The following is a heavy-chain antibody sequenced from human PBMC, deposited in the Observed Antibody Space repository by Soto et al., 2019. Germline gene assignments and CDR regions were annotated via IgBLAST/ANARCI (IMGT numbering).Heavy chain of an antibody. J-gene: IGHJ5*02. Sequence: QVQLVESGGGVVQPGRSLRLSCAASGFTFSSYGMHWLRQAPGKGLEWVAVISYDGRNKYNADSVKGRFTISRDNSKNTLYLQMNSLRAEDTAVYYCAKEGRPYQLLGWFDPWGQGTLVTVSS. CDR3: AKEGRPYQLLGWFDP. CDR2: ISYDGRNK. CDR1: GFTFSSYG. D-gene: IGHD2-2*01. V-gene: IGHV3-30*18.